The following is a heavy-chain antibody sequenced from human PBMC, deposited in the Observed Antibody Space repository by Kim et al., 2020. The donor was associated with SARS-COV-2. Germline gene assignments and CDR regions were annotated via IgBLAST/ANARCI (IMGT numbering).Heavy chain of an antibody. Sequence: GESLKISCKGSGYRFTSYWIGWVRQMPGKGLEWMGIIYPGDSDTRYSPSFQGQVTISADKSISTAYLQWCSLKASDTAMYYCARQSYMSGFRELSPYYYYGMDVWGQGTTVTVTS. CDR3: ARQSYMSGFRELSPYYYYGMDV. J-gene: IGHJ6*02. V-gene: IGHV5-51*01. CDR2: IYPGDSDT. CDR1: GYRFTSYW. D-gene: IGHD3-10*01.